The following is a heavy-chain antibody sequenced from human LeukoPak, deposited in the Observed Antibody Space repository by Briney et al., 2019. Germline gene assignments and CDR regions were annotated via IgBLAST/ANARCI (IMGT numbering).Heavy chain of an antibody. D-gene: IGHD6-13*01. V-gene: IGHV3-21*01. CDR3: VRANSSSWHNFEY. J-gene: IGHJ4*02. CDR1: GFTFSSYS. CDR2: ISSSSSYI. Sequence: PGGSLRLSCAASGFTFSSYSMNWVRQAPGKGLEWVSSISSSSSYIYYADSVKGRFTISRDNAKNTLYVEMNSLTTEDTAVYYCVRANSSSWHNFEYWGQGTLVIVSS.